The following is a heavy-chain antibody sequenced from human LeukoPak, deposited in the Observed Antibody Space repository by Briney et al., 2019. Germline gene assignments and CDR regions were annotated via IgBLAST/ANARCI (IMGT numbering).Heavy chain of an antibody. V-gene: IGHV3-23*01. D-gene: IGHD6-6*01. CDR2: ITGTSDST. J-gene: IGHJ4*02. CDR3: AKGSAAARPYYFDY. CDR1: GFSFSSYV. Sequence: RGSLGLSCAASGFSFSSYVMSWVRQAQGKGLEWVSAITGTSDSTYYADSVKGRFTISRDNSKNTLFLQVHSLRAEDTAVYYCAKGSAAARPYYFDYWGQGILVTVSS.